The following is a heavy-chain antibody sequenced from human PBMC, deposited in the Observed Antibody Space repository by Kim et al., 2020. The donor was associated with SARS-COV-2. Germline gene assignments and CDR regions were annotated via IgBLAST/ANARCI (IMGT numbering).Heavy chain of an antibody. V-gene: IGHV1-46*01. CDR2: INPSGGST. J-gene: IGHJ6*02. CDR3: ARVNCGGDCYTIYYYYGMDV. D-gene: IGHD2-21*01. Sequence: ASVKVSCKASGYTFTSYYMHWVRQAPGQGLEWMGIINPSGGSTSYAQKFQGRVTMTRDTSTSTVYMELSSLRSEDTAVYYCARVNCGGDCYTIYYYYGMDVWGQGTTVTVSS. CDR1: GYTFTSYY.